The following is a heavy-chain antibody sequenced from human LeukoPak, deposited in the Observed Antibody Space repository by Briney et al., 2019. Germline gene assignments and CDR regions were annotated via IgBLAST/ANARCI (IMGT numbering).Heavy chain of an antibody. CDR1: GFTFSNAW. V-gene: IGHV3-15*01. J-gene: IGHJ6*03. Sequence: GGSLRLSCAASGFTFSNAWMSWVRQAPGKGLEWVGRIKSKTDGGTTDYAAPVKGRFTISRDDSKNTLYLQMNSLKTEDTAVYYCTTDPPFLSGYYRGGVPPKGYYYMDVWGKGTTVTVSS. CDR3: TTDPPFLSGYYRGGVPPKGYYYMDV. CDR2: IKSKTDGGTT. D-gene: IGHD3-3*01.